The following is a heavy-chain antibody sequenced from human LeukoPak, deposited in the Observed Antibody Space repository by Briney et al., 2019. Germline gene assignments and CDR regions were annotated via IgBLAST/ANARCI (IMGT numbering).Heavy chain of an antibody. CDR1: GGSMTSTNW. J-gene: IGHJ3*02. Sequence: SGTLSLTCAVSGGSMTSTNWWSWIRQTPGKGLEWIGEISHSGTTNYNPSLKSRVTMSVDKSKNQFSLKLSSVTAADTAVYYCARHAVIAAAEHDAFDIWGQGTMVTVSS. D-gene: IGHD6-13*01. V-gene: IGHV4-4*02. CDR2: ISHSGTT. CDR3: ARHAVIAAAEHDAFDI.